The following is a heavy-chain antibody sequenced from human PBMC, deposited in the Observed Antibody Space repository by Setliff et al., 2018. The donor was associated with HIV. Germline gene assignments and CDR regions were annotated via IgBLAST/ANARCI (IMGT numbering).Heavy chain of an antibody. V-gene: IGHV1-3*01. CDR1: GYTFTSYA. Sequence: GASVKVSCKASGYTFTSYAMHWVRQAPGQRLEWMGWINAGNGNTKYSQKFQGRVTITRDTSASTAYMELSSLRSEDTAEYYCAREGKFRYYYYMDVWGKGTTVTVSS. D-gene: IGHD3-10*01. CDR2: INAGNGNT. CDR3: AREGKFRYYYYMDV. J-gene: IGHJ6*03.